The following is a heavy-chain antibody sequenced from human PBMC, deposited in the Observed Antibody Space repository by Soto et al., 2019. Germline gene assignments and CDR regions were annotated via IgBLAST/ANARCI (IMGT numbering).Heavy chain of an antibody. CDR2: ILHTGCT. Sequence: SETLSRTCAVSGGSISCGVFSWIWIRQPPGKGLEWIGYILHTGCTQYNPSLKSRVSMSVDKSKNQFSLHLTSVTAADTAVYYCARLQFGEGFDYWGQGALVTVS. CDR1: GGSISCGVFS. D-gene: IGHD3-10*01. CDR3: ARLQFGEGFDY. V-gene: IGHV4-30-2*01. J-gene: IGHJ4*02.